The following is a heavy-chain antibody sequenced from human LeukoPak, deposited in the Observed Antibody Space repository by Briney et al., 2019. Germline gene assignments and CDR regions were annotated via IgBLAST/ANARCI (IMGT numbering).Heavy chain of an antibody. V-gene: IGHV3-53*01. CDR2: IYSGGST. J-gene: IGHJ4*02. D-gene: IGHD2-15*01. Sequence: PGGSLRLSCAASGFTVSSNYMSWVRQTPGKGLEWVSIIYSGGSTYYADSVKGRFTISRDNSKNTMYLQMNSLRAEDTAVYYCARDYRKDRYFDYWGQGTLVTVSS. CDR1: GFTVSSNY. CDR3: ARDYRKDRYFDY.